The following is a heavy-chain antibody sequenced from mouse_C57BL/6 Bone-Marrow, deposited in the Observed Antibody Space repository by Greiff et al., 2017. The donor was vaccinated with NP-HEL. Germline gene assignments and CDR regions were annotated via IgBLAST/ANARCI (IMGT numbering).Heavy chain of an antibody. CDR1: GYTFTSYW. Sequence: QVQLQQPGAELVMPGASVKLSCKASGYTFTSYWMHWVKQRPGQGLEWIGEIDPSDSYTNYNQKLKGKSTLTVDKSSSTAYMQLSSLTSEDSAVYYCARSTTVVATEGLFAYWGQGTLVTVSA. J-gene: IGHJ3*01. D-gene: IGHD1-1*01. CDR2: IDPSDSYT. CDR3: ARSTTVVATEGLFAY. V-gene: IGHV1-69*01.